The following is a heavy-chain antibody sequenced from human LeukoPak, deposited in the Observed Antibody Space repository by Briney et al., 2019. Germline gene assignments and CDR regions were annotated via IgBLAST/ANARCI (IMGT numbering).Heavy chain of an antibody. V-gene: IGHV3-23*01. CDR1: GFTFSSYP. CDR2: IIGSGGST. Sequence: GGSLRLSCAAAGFTFSSYPMSWVRQAPGKGLEWVSAIIGSGGSTYYADSVKGRFTISRDNSKNKLYLKMNSLKTEDTAVYYCTTAILDFYDSSGDPYYFDYWGQGTLVTVSS. CDR3: TTAILDFYDSSGDPYYFDY. D-gene: IGHD3-22*01. J-gene: IGHJ4*02.